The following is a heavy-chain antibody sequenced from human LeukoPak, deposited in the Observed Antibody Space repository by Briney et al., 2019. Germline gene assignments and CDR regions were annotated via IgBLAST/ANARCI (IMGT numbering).Heavy chain of an antibody. Sequence: PGGSLRLSCAASGFTFSSYSMNWVRQAPGKGLEWVSTISSSSSYIYYADSVKGRFTISRDNAKNSLYLQMNSLRAEDTAVYYCARDMAYGSGSYPPWFDPWGQGTLVTVSS. CDR2: ISSSSSYI. J-gene: IGHJ5*02. CDR3: ARDMAYGSGSYPPWFDP. D-gene: IGHD3-10*01. CDR1: GFTFSSYS. V-gene: IGHV3-21*01.